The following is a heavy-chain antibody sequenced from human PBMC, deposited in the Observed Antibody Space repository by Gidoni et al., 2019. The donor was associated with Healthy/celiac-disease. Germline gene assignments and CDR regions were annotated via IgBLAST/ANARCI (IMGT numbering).Heavy chain of an antibody. J-gene: IGHJ4*02. V-gene: IGHV4-39*01. CDR1: GGSISSSSYY. CDR2: IYYSGST. Sequence: QLQLQESGPGLVKPSETLSLTCTVSGGSISSSSYYWGWIRQPPGKGLEWIGSIYYSGSTYYNPSLKRRVTISVDTSKNQFSLKLSSVTAADTAVYYCARGDIVATIRSGGIDYWGQGTLVTVSS. CDR3: ARGDIVATIRSGGIDY. D-gene: IGHD5-12*01.